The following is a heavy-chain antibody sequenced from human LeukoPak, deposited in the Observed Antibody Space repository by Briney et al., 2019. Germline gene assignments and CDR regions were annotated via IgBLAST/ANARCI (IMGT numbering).Heavy chain of an antibody. CDR3: ARESLGSGWYFAADY. V-gene: IGHV1-24*01. CDR1: GYTLTELS. J-gene: IGHJ4*02. D-gene: IGHD6-19*01. CDR2: FDPEDGET. Sequence: ASVKVSCKVSGYTLTELSMHWVRQAPGKGLEWMGGFDPEDGETIYAQKFQGRVTIARDTSASTAYMELSRLTSEDTAVYYCARESLGSGWYFAADYWGQGTLVTVSS.